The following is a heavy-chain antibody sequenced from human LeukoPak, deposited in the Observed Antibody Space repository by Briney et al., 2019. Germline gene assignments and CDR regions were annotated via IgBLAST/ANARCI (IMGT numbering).Heavy chain of an antibody. CDR2: INHSGST. D-gene: IGHD5-24*01. V-gene: IGHV4-34*01. CDR3: ARGDEEGEMATIQLDY. J-gene: IGHJ4*02. Sequence: SETLSLTCAVYGGSFSGCYWSWIRQPPGKGLEWIGEINHSGSTNYNPSLKSRVTISVDTSKNQFSLKLSSVTAADTAVYYCARGDEEGEMATIQLDYWGQGTLVTVSS. CDR1: GGSFSGCY.